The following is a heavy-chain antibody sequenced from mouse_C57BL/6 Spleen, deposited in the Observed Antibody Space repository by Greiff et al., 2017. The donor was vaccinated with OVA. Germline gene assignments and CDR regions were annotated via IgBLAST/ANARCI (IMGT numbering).Heavy chain of an antibody. V-gene: IGHV1-7*01. D-gene: IGHD1-1*01. CDR2: INPSSGYP. CDR3: ARSVITTVVAHFDD. Sequence: QVQLQQSGAELAKPGASVKLSCKASGYTFTSYWMHWVKQRPGLGLEGIGYINPSSGYPKYNQKFKDKATLTADKSASTAYMQLSSLTYEDSAVYYCARSVITTVVAHFDDWGQGTTLTVSS. J-gene: IGHJ2*01. CDR1: GYTFTSYW.